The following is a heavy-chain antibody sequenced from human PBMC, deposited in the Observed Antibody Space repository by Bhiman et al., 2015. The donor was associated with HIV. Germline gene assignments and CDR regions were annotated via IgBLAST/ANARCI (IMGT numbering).Heavy chain of an antibody. J-gene: IGHJ2*01. V-gene: IGHV3-21*06. Sequence: EVQLVESGGGLVKPGGSLRLSCAASGFTFSSYSMNWVRQAPGKGLEWVSSISSNSRNIYYADSMKGRFTIFRDNAKNSLYLQMNSLRAEDTAVYYCASSRAPEDDAWYFDLWGRGTLVTVSS. CDR3: ASSRAPEDDAWYFDL. D-gene: IGHD5-24*01. CDR2: ISSNSRNI. CDR1: GFTFSSYS.